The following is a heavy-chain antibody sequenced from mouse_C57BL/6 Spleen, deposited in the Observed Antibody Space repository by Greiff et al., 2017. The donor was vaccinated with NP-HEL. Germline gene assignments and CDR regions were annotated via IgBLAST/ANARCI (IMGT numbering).Heavy chain of an antibody. J-gene: IGHJ1*03. V-gene: IGHV14-3*01. CDR2: IDPANGNT. CDR1: GFNIKNTY. CDR3: ARSIYYYGSSLGDFDV. Sequence: EVQLQQSVAELVRPGASVKLSCTASGFNIKNTYMHWVKQRPEQGLEWIGRIDPANGNTKYAPKFQGKAPITADTSSNTAYLQLSSLTSEDTAIYYCARSIYYYGSSLGDFDVWGTGTTVTVSS. D-gene: IGHD1-1*01.